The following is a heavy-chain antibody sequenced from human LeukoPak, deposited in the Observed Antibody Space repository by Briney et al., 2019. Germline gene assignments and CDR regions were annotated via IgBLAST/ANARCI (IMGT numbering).Heavy chain of an antibody. D-gene: IGHD3-9*01. V-gene: IGHV3-23*01. CDR2: ITGGDGDT. CDR1: ESTFNNYV. CDR3: AIREPTGY. Sequence: GGSLRLSCAASESTFNNYVVSWIRQAPGKGLEWVSAITGGDGDTSYADSVKGRFTISRDSSKNTLYLQMNNLRVEDTAVYYCAIREPTGYWGQGILVTVSS. J-gene: IGHJ4*02.